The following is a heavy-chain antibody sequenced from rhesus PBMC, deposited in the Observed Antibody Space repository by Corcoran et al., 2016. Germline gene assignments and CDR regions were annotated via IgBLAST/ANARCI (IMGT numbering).Heavy chain of an antibody. D-gene: IGHD2-39*01. J-gene: IGHJ4*01. V-gene: IGHV3-119*01. CDR2: ISSDGSST. Sequence: EVQLVETGGGLVQPGGSLKLSCAASGFTFSSYGMSWVRQAPGKGQGGVARISSDGSSTSYADSVKGRFTISRENAKNSLYLQMNSFRAEDTAVYYCTTRYDYWGQGVLVTVSS. CDR1: GFTFSSYG. CDR3: TTRYDY.